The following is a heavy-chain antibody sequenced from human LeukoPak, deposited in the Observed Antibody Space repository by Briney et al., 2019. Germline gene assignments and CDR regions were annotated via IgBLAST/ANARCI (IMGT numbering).Heavy chain of an antibody. V-gene: IGHV3-23*01. D-gene: IGHD3-3*01. J-gene: IGHJ6*03. CDR3: AKDDYDFYYYMDV. Sequence: GGSLRLSCAASGFTVSSNYMSWVRQAPGKGLEWVSAISGSGGSTYYADSVKGRFTISRDNSKNTLYLQMNSLRAEDTAVYYCAKDDYDFYYYMDVWGKGTTVTVSS. CDR2: ISGSGGST. CDR1: GFTVSSNY.